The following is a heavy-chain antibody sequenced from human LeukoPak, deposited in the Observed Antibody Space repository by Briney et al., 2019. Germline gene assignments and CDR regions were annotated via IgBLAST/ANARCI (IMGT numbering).Heavy chain of an antibody. CDR1: GGSISNYY. CDR3: ALSGTPPRHFDY. CDR2: LYYRGSS. V-gene: IGHV4-59*01. D-gene: IGHD1-26*01. J-gene: IGHJ4*02. Sequence: SETLSLTCTVSGGSISNYYWSWIWQPPGKGLEWIGYLYYRGSSNYNPSLRSRVSLSGDMSKNQFSLKLSSVSAADTAVYYCALSGTPPRHFDYWGQGALVTVSS.